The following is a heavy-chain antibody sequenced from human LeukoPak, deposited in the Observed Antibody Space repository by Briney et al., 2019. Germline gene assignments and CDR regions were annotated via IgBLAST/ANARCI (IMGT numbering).Heavy chain of an antibody. CDR2: ISTYNGNT. CDR3: AGRGSASYRDYFDY. CDR1: GYTFTSYG. D-gene: IGHD1-26*01. V-gene: IGHV1-18*01. Sequence: GASVKVSFKASGYTFTSYGIGWVRQAPAQGLEWMGWISTYNGNTNYAQKLQGRVTMTTDTSTSTAYMKLRCLRSDDTAVYYCAGRGSASYRDYFDYWGQGDLVTVSP. J-gene: IGHJ4*02.